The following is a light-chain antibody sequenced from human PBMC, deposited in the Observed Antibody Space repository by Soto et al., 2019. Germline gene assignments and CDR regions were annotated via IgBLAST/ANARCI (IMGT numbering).Light chain of an antibody. CDR2: DVS. J-gene: IGLJ2*01. V-gene: IGLV2-14*01. Sequence: QSALTQPASVSGSPGQSITISCTGTSSDVGGYNHVSWYQQHPGKAPKLMIYDVSNRPSGVSNRFSGSKSANTASLTISGLQAEGEADYYCSSYTGSSTYVVFGGGTKLTVL. CDR3: SSYTGSSTYVV. CDR1: SSDVGGYNH.